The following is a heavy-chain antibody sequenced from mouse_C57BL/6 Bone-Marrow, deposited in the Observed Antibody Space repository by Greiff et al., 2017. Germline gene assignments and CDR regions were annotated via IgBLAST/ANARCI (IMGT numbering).Heavy chain of an antibody. Sequence: QVHVKQPGAELVKPGASVKMSCKASGYTFTSYWITWVKQRPGQGLEWIGDIYPGSGSTNYNEKFKSKATLTVDTSSSTAYMPLSSLTSEDSAVYYCAREARQLRLERDAMDYWGQGTSVTVSS. J-gene: IGHJ4*01. CDR1: GYTFTSYW. D-gene: IGHD3-2*02. CDR2: IYPGSGST. V-gene: IGHV1-55*01. CDR3: AREARQLRLERDAMDY.